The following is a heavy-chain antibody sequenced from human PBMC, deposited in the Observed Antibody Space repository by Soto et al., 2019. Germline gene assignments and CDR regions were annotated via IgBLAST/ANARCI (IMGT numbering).Heavy chain of an antibody. Sequence: KPSETLSLTCAVSGGSISSGGYSWSWIRQPPGKGLEWIGYIYHSGSTYYNPSLKSRVTISVDTSKNQFSLKLSSVTAADTAVYYCARHPSDFWFDPWGQGTLVTVSS. D-gene: IGHD2-21*02. CDR1: GGSISSGGYS. CDR3: ARHPSDFWFDP. V-gene: IGHV4-30-2*01. J-gene: IGHJ5*02. CDR2: IYHSGST.